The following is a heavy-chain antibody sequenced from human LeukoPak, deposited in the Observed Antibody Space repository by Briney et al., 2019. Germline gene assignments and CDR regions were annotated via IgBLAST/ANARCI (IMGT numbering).Heavy chain of an antibody. CDR1: GGSISSYY. CDR2: IYYSGST. V-gene: IGHV4-59*01. CDR3: AREDDSSGYYSP. D-gene: IGHD3-22*01. J-gene: IGHJ5*02. Sequence: SETLSLTCTVSGGSISSYYWSWIRQPAGKGLEWIGYIYYSGSTNYNPSLKSRVTISVDTSKNQFSLKLSSVTAADTAVYYCAREDDSSGYYSPWGPGTLVTVSS.